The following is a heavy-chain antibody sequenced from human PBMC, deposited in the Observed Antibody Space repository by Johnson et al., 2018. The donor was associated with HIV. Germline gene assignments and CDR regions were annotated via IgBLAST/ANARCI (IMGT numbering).Heavy chain of an antibody. CDR1: GFTFSNYG. V-gene: IGHV3-30*02. Sequence: QVQLVESGGGVVQSGGSLRLSCTASGFTFSNYGIHCVRQTPGKGLEWVAFIRSDESNKYYADAVQGRFTIYSDNSKNTLYLQMNRLRAEDTAVYYCARDGGNDYGDYVGGGALDIWGQGTMVTVSS. J-gene: IGHJ3*02. CDR2: IRSDESNK. CDR3: ARDGGNDYGDYVGGGALDI. D-gene: IGHD4-17*01.